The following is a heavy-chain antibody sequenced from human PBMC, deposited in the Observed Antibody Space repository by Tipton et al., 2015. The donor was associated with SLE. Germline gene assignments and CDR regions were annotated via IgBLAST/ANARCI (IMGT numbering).Heavy chain of an antibody. J-gene: IGHJ6*02. V-gene: IGHV3-30*14. CDR3: ARDPTGDILLRL. CDR1: GFTFSAYA. CDR2: ISYDGSNK. Sequence: RSLRLSCAASGFTFSAYAMHWVRQAPGKGLEWVAVISYDGSNKNYADSVKGRFTISRDNSKNTLYLQMNRLRAEDTAVYYCARDPTGDILLRLWGQGTTVTVSS. D-gene: IGHD2-8*02.